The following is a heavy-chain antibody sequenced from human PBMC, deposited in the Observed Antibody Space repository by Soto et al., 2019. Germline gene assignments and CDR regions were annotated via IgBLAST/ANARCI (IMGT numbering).Heavy chain of an antibody. J-gene: IGHJ5*02. CDR1: GASISVHSYY. V-gene: IGHV4-39*01. D-gene: IGHD3-9*01. CDR3: TRRYNSNDNYFDP. CDR2: SYYSGTT. Sequence: SETLSLTCTVSGASISVHSYYWTWIRQPPGKGLEWIGSSYYSGTTYFNPSLKSRATISVDTSKNQFSLRLTSVTAADTALYYCTRRYNSNDNYFDPWGPGALVTVSS.